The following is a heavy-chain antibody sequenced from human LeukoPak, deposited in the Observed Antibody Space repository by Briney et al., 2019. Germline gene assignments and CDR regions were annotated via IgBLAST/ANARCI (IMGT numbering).Heavy chain of an antibody. Sequence: GGSLRLSCAASGFTFSSYWMSWVRQAPGKGLEWVANIKQDGSEKYYVDSVKGRFTISRDNAKNSLYLQMNCLRAEDTAVYYCAREGNYYDSSGLEYWGQGTLVTVSS. V-gene: IGHV3-7*01. J-gene: IGHJ4*02. CDR2: IKQDGSEK. CDR1: GFTFSSYW. D-gene: IGHD3-22*01. CDR3: AREGNYYDSSGLEY.